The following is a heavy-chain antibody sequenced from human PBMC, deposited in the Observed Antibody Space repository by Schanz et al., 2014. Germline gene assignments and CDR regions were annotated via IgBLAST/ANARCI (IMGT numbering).Heavy chain of an antibody. CDR1: GFTFSIYG. CDR2: IYSSGST. CDR3: VKATSISAPGA. V-gene: IGHV3-23*05. Sequence: EVQLLESGGGLVQPGGSLRLSCAASGFTFSIYGMSWVRQAPGKGLEWVSTIYSSGSTYYADSVRGRFTISRDNSKNTLYLQMNSLRAEDTAFYYCVKATSISAPGAWGQGALVSVSS. J-gene: IGHJ5*02. D-gene: IGHD6-13*01.